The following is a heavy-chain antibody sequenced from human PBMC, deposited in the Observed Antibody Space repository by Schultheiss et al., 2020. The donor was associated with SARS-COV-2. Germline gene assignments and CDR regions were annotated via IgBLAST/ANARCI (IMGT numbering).Heavy chain of an antibody. CDR1: GASVSNNY. Sequence: SQTLSLTCTVSGASVSNNYWSWMRQSPGKELEWIGYIHYRGGTNYNPSLSSRVTTILDTSKNQVSLRLRSVTAADTAVYYCVRAQFHYYLDVWGNGTTVTVSS. J-gene: IGHJ6*03. CDR3: VRAQFHYYLDV. CDR2: IHYRGGT. V-gene: IGHV4-59*02.